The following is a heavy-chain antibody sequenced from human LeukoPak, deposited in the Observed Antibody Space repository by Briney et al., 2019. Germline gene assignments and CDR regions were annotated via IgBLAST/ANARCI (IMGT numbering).Heavy chain of an antibody. CDR3: AKGAGGYSGYGTLDY. D-gene: IGHD5-12*01. CDR2: ISGDGGSS. J-gene: IGHJ4*02. V-gene: IGHV3-23*01. CDR1: GFTFSSYA. Sequence: GGSLRLSCAASGFTFSSYAMNWVRQAPGKGLEWVSTISGDGGSSHYADSVKGRFTISRDNSKNTLYLQMNSLRAEDTAAYYCAKGAGGYSGYGTLDYWGQGTLVTVSS.